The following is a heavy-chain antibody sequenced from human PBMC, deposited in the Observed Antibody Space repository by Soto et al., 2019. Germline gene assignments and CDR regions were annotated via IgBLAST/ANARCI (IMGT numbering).Heavy chain of an antibody. CDR3: ARERIAGPLDY. Sequence: ASVKVSCKTSGYNFFGFYIHWVRQAPGQGLEWVGWINPGSGATNYAQNFQGRVTVTRNTSISTAYLEFRSLTSDDTAVYYCARERIAGPLDYCGQGTQVTVSS. CDR1: GYNFFGFY. J-gene: IGHJ4*02. D-gene: IGHD1-26*01. V-gene: IGHV1-2*02. CDR2: INPGSGAT.